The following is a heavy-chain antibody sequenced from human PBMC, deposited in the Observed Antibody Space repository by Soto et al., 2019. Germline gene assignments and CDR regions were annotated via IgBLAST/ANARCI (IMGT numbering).Heavy chain of an antibody. CDR2: ISHDSDYT. Sequence: QVQLVESGGGLVKPGGSLRLSCAASGFTFSDYYMSWIRQARGQGLEWVSYISHDSDYTSYEDSVRARFSISRDNAQKSLYLQINSLRAEDTALYYCARPHTPYYGGNSGAFDIWGQGTMVTVSS. J-gene: IGHJ3*02. V-gene: IGHV3-11*06. D-gene: IGHD4-17*01. CDR3: ARPHTPYYGGNSGAFDI. CDR1: GFTFSDYY.